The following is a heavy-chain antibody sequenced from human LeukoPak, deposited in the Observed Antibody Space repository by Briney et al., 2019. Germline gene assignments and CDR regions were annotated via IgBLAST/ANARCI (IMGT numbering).Heavy chain of an antibody. V-gene: IGHV1-18*01. CDR3: ARGAGSHYWYFDL. D-gene: IGHD1-1*01. J-gene: IGHJ2*01. CDR2: IRVYNGNT. Sequence: ASVKVSCKASGYIFTNYGISWVRQAPGQGLEWMGWIRVYNGNTEYAQKLQGRVTMTTDTSTNTAYMELRSLRSDDTAVYYCARGAGSHYWYFDLWGRGTLVTVSS. CDR1: GYIFTNYG.